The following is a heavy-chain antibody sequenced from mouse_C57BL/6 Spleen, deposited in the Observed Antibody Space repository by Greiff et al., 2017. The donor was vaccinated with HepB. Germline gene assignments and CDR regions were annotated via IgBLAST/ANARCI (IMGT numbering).Heavy chain of an antibody. CDR2: IRSKSSNYAT. Sequence: EVQRVESGGGLVQPKGSLKLSCAASGFTFNTYAMHWVRQAPGKGLEWVARIRSKSSNYATYYADSVKDRFTISRDDSQSMLYLQMNNLKTEDTAMYYCVRDPYYGSSYFYAMDYWGQGTSVTVSS. J-gene: IGHJ4*01. CDR1: GFTFNTYA. V-gene: IGHV10-3*01. D-gene: IGHD1-1*01. CDR3: VRDPYYGSSYFYAMDY.